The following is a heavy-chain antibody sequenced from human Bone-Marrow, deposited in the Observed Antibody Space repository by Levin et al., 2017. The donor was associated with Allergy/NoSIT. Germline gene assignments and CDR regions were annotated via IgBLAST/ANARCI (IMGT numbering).Heavy chain of an antibody. Sequence: GESLKISCAASGFTFSSYAMSWVRQAPGKGLEWVSAISGSGGSTYYADSVKGRFTISRDNSKNTLYLQMNSLRAEDTAVYYCAKLGVRGVPGYWGQGTLVTVSS. CDR3: AKLGVRGVPGY. D-gene: IGHD3-10*01. V-gene: IGHV3-23*01. CDR2: ISGSGGST. J-gene: IGHJ4*02. CDR1: GFTFSSYA.